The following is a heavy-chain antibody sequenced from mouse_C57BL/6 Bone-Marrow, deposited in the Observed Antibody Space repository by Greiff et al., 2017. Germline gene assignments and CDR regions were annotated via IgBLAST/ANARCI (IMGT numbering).Heavy chain of an antibody. CDR2: INPYNGGT. J-gene: IGHJ4*01. V-gene: IGHV1-19*01. CDR3: ARGYYAMDY. CDR1: GYTFTDYY. Sequence: EVKLVESGPVLVKPGASVKMSCKASGYTFTDYYMNWVKQSHGKSLEWIGVINPYNGGTSYNQKFKGKATLTVDKSSSTAYMELNSLTSEDSAVYYCARGYYAMDYWGQGTSVTVSS.